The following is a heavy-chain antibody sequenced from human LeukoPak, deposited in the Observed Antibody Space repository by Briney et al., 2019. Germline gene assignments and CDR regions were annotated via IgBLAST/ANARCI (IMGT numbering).Heavy chain of an antibody. V-gene: IGHV3-23*01. Sequence: PGGSLRLSCAGSGFTFSTHGMNWVRQAPGKGLEWVSGVTPSGDPTYYADSVKGRFIISRDNSKNTMYLQMNSLRAEDTAVYYCARMYDYGDYVPIWGQGTMVTVSS. J-gene: IGHJ3*02. CDR1: GFTFSTHG. D-gene: IGHD4-17*01. CDR2: VTPSGDPT. CDR3: ARMYDYGDYVPI.